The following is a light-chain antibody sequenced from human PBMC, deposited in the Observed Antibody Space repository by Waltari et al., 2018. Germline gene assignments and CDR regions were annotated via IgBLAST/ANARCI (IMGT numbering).Light chain of an antibody. CDR1: QSPVYIDGNTY. J-gene: IGKJ1*01. CDR2: KVS. V-gene: IGKV2-30*01. Sequence: DVVMTQSPLSLPVTLGQPASIPFRSSQSPVYIDGNTYLNWFQQRPGQSPRRLIYKVSDRDSGVPDRFSGSGSGTDFTLKISRVEAEDVGIYYCMQGTHWPWTFGQGTKVEIK. CDR3: MQGTHWPWT.